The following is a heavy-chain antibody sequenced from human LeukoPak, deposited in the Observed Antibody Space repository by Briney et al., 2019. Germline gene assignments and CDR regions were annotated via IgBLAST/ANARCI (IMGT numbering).Heavy chain of an antibody. CDR2: IYFTGST. CDR3: ARGRWLQFSD. V-gene: IGHV4-61*01. CDR1: GASVSSGSYS. Sequence: PSETLSLTCTVSGASVSSGSYSWNWIRQPTGKGLEWIGYIYFTGSTNYNPSLKSRVTISLDTSKNQFSLKLSSVTAADTAMYYCARGRWLQFSDWGPGTLVTVSS. D-gene: IGHD5-24*01. J-gene: IGHJ4*02.